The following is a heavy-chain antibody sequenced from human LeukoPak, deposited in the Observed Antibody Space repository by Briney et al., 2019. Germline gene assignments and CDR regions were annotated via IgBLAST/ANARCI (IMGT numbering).Heavy chain of an antibody. Sequence: GGSLRLSCAASGFTFDDYGMSWVRQAPGKGLEWVSGINWNSGSIGYADSVKGRFTISRDNAKNSLYLQMNSLRAEDMALYYCAKGRGYSGYDIDYWGQGTLVTVSS. CDR3: AKGRGYSGYDIDY. V-gene: IGHV3-20*04. CDR2: INWNSGSI. D-gene: IGHD5-12*01. CDR1: GFTFDDYG. J-gene: IGHJ4*02.